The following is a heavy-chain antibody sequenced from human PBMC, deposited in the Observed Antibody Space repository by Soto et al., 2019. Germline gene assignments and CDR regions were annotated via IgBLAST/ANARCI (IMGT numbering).Heavy chain of an antibody. Sequence: PSETLSLTCTVSGGSINSGGYYWTWIRQHPEKGLKWLGNIDHSGTTYYNPSLRSRLSMSLDTSQNHFSLQVTSMTAADTAVYFCLKVGGTTYKTNSDPGGKGSWSPSPQ. CDR2: IDHSGTT. CDR3: LKVGGTTYKTNSDP. D-gene: IGHD3-16*01. V-gene: IGHV4-31*03. J-gene: IGHJ5*02. CDR1: GGSINSGGYY.